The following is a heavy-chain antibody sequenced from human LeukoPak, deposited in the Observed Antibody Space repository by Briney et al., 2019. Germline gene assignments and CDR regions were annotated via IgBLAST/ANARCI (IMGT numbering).Heavy chain of an antibody. V-gene: IGHV1-8*01. CDR2: MNPNSGNT. J-gene: IGHJ4*02. CDR1: GYTFTSYD. D-gene: IGHD6-13*01. CDR3: ARGTSLFIAAAGGY. Sequence: ASVKVSCKASGYTFTSYDINWVRQATGQGLEWMGWMNPNSGNTGYAQKFQGRVTMTRNTPISTAYMELSSLRSEDTAVYYCARGTSLFIAAAGGYWGQGTLVTVSS.